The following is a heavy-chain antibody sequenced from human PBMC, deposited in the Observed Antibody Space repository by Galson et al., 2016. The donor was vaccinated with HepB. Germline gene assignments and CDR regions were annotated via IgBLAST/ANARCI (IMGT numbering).Heavy chain of an antibody. CDR3: ARDLGSGPTTL. V-gene: IGHV4-31*03. Sequence: TLSLTCTVSGGSINSDGYYWSWIRQHPGKGLEWIGSIYYSGSTYYNPSLKSRVTISVDTSKNQFSLKLSSVTAADTAVYFCARDLGSGPTTLRGQGTLVPVSS. CDR1: GGSINSDGYY. D-gene: IGHD1-1*01. CDR2: IYYSGST. J-gene: IGHJ4*02.